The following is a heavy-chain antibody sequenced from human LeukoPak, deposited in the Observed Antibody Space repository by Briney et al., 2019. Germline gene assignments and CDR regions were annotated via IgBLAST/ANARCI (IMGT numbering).Heavy chain of an antibody. CDR1: GGSFSGYY. J-gene: IGHJ4*02. D-gene: IGHD3-22*01. CDR2: INHSGST. V-gene: IGHV4-34*01. Sequence: NTSETLSLTCAVYGGSFSGYYWSWIRQPPGKGLEWIGEINHSGSTNYNPSLKSRVTISVDTSKNQFSLRLSSVTSADTALYYCARENSYYDSSAYYYGSGYFDYWGQGTLVTVSS. CDR3: ARENSYYDSSAYYYGSGYFDY.